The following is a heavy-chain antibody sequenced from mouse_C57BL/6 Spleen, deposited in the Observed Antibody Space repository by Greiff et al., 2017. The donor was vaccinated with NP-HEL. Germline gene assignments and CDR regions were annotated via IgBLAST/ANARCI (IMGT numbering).Heavy chain of an antibody. V-gene: IGHV5-16*01. CDR3: AREKGYGYSYAMDY. Sequence: DVHLVESEGGLVQPGSSMKLSCTASGFTFSDYYMAWVRQVPEKGLEWVANINYDGSSTYYLDSLKSRFIISRDNAKNILYLQMSSLKSEDTATYYCAREKGYGYSYAMDYWGQGTSVTVSS. J-gene: IGHJ4*01. D-gene: IGHD2-2*01. CDR2: INYDGSST. CDR1: GFTFSDYY.